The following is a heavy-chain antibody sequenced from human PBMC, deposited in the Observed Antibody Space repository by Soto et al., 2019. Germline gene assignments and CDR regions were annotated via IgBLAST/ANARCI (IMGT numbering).Heavy chain of an antibody. CDR2: IWHDGSKK. J-gene: IGHJ6*02. V-gene: IGHV3-33*01. D-gene: IGHD3-10*01. CDR3: ARDGEGHDGTGGGMDV. Sequence: QVQLVESGGGVVQPGTSLRLSCAVSGFTFSRYGMHWVRQAPGKGLEWVAVIWHDGSKKYYVDSVKGRFTISRDSSKNXLYRQMNSLRVEDTAVYYCARDGEGHDGTGGGMDVWGPGTTVTASS. CDR1: GFTFSRYG.